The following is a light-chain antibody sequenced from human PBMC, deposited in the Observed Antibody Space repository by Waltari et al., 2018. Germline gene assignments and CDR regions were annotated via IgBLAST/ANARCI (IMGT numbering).Light chain of an antibody. Sequence: QSVLTQPPSASGTPGQRVTISCSGGRYNTGNNYVFWYQQLPGTAPKLLIYSIYRLPSWVPDRFSVSKSGASASLVISGLRSEDEADYYCAAWDDSLSGWVFGGGTKLTIL. J-gene: IGLJ3*02. V-gene: IGLV1-47*02. CDR1: RYNTGNNY. CDR3: AAWDDSLSGWV. CDR2: SIY.